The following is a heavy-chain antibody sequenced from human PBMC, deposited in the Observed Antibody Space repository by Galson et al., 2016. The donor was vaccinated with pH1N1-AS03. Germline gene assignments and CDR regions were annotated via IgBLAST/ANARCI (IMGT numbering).Heavy chain of an antibody. CDR1: GFTFNGYA. CDR3: AQDHSHSIPRYGALS. V-gene: IGHV3-23*01. J-gene: IGHJ5*02. D-gene: IGHD4/OR15-4a*01. CDR2: ISWSGSST. Sequence: SLRLSCATSGFTFNGYAMFWVRQAPGKGLEWVSSISWSGSSTDYADSVKGRFTISRDNSRNTVYLQMNSLRAEDTATYYCAQDHSHSIPRYGALSWGQGTLVTVSS.